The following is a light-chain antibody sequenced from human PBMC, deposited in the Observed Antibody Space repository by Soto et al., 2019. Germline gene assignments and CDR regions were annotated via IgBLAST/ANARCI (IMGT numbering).Light chain of an antibody. CDR3: QQSYSTPRT. CDR1: ESISNY. J-gene: IGKJ2*02. V-gene: IGKV1-39*01. CDR2: AAS. Sequence: DIPMTQSPSSLSASVGDRVTITCRASESISNYLYWYQETPGTAPKLLISAASSLQSGVTSRFNGSGTGTDFTLTISNLQPEDFATYYCQQSYSTPRTFGQGTKLDI.